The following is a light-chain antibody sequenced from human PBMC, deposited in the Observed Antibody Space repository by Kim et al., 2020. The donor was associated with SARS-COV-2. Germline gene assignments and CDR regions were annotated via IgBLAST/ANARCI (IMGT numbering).Light chain of an antibody. Sequence: EIVLTQSPATLSLSPGERAALSCRASQSVSSYLAWYQQKPGQAPRLLIYDVSIRATGIPARFSGSGSGTDFTLTISSLEPEDFAVYYCQQRSSWPLTFGGGTKVDIK. CDR2: DVS. CDR3: QQRSSWPLT. V-gene: IGKV3-11*01. CDR1: QSVSSY. J-gene: IGKJ4*01.